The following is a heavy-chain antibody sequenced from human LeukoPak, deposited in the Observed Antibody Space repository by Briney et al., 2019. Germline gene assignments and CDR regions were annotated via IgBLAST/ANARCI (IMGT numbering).Heavy chain of an antibody. V-gene: IGHV3-30-3*01. J-gene: IGHJ5*02. CDR3: VRDPKSAVAADWFDP. CDR2: ISYDGSNK. CDR1: GFTFSSYA. D-gene: IGHD6-19*01. Sequence: PGRSLRLSCAASGFTFSSYAMHWVRQAPGKGLEWVAVISYDGSNKYYADSVKGRFTISRDNSKNTLYLQMNSLRAEDTAVYYCVRDPKSAVAADWFDPWGQGTLVTVSS.